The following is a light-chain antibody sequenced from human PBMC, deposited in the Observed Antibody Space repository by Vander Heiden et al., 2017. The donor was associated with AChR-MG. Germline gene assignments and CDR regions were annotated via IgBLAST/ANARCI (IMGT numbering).Light chain of an antibody. CDR3: QQRDSTPFG. CDR2: AAS. CDR1: QSISSY. V-gene: IGKV1-39*01. Sequence: DIQMTQSPSSLSASVGDRVTITCRASQSISSYLNWYQQKPGKAPKLLIYAASSLQSGVPSRFSGSGSGTNFTLTISRLQPEDFATYYCQQRDSTPFGFGPGTKVDIK. J-gene: IGKJ3*01.